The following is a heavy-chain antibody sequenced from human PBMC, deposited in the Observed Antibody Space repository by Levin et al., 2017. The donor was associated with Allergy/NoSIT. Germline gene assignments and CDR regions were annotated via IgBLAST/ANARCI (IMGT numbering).Heavy chain of an antibody. CDR1: GFTLSSYS. J-gene: IGHJ4*02. V-gene: IGHV3-48*04. CDR2: ISSSSQTI. D-gene: IGHD7-27*01. Sequence: HAGGSLRLSCVSSGFTLSSYSMSWVRQTPGKGLEWLAYISSSSQTIYYADSVRGRFSISRDNTKNSTYLHMDSLRADDTAVYYCARGQELWNPFDHWGQGALVTVSS. CDR3: ARGQELWNPFDH.